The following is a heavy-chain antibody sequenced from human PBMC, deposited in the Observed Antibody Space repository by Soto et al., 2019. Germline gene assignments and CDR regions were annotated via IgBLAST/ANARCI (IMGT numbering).Heavy chain of an antibody. Sequence: EVQLVESGGGLVQPGGSLKLSCVASGFSFSAAAMHWVRQASGKGLEWVGRIRSKANNFATAYAASANGRFTISRDDSKNTAYLQMNSLKTEDTAVYFCAGPGYSNSWYEDYFDYWGQGTLVTVSS. CDR1: GFSFSAAA. V-gene: IGHV3-73*02. CDR3: AGPGYSNSWYEDYFDY. D-gene: IGHD6-13*01. CDR2: IRSKANNFAT. J-gene: IGHJ4*02.